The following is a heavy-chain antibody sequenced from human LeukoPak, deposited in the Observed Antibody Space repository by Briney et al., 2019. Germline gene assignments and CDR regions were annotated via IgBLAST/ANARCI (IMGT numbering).Heavy chain of an antibody. V-gene: IGHV3-30-3*01. CDR2: ISYDGSNK. CDR3: ARAIAALGGY. J-gene: IGHJ4*02. D-gene: IGHD6-6*01. CDR1: GFTFSSYA. Sequence: PGGSLRLSCAASGFTFSSYAMHWVRQAPGKGLEWVAVISYDGSNKYYADSVKGRFTISRDNSKNTLYLQMNSLRAEDTAVYYCARAIAALGGYWGQGTLVTVSS.